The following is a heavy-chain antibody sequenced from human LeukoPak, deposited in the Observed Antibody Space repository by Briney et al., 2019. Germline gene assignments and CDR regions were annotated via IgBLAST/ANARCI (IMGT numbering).Heavy chain of an antibody. V-gene: IGHV4-59*01. D-gene: IGHD3-10*01. CDR2: IYYSGST. Sequence: SETLSLTCTVSVGFISRYYWSWIRQPPAKGLEWIGYIYYSGSTNYNPSLKSRVTISVATSKYQCSLKLSSVTAADTAVYYCARGGITMVRGVNHFDYWGQGTLVTVSS. CDR3: ARGGITMVRGVNHFDY. CDR1: VGFISRYY. J-gene: IGHJ4*02.